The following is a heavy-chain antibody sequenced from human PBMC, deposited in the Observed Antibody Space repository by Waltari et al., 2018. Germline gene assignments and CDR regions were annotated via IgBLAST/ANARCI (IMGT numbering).Heavy chain of an antibody. D-gene: IGHD6-19*01. CDR2: IYHSGST. J-gene: IGHJ4*02. CDR1: GYSLSSGYY. V-gene: IGHV4-38-2*02. Sequence: QVQLQESGPGLVTPSETLSLTCAVSGYSLSSGYYWGWIRQPPGKGLEWIGSIYHSGSTYYNPSLKSRVTITVDTSKNQFSLKLSSVTAADTAVYYCAREGGGYSSGWYDYWGQGTLVTVSS. CDR3: AREGGGYSSGWYDY.